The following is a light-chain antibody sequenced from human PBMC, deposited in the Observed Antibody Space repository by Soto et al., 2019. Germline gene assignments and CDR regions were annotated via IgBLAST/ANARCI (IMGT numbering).Light chain of an antibody. Sequence: QSALTQPRSVSGSPGQSVTISCTGTSSDVGAYNYVSWYQQEPGKAPKLMIYDVIKRPSGVPDRFSGSKSDNAASLTVSGPRAEDEVIYFCSSFAATYPYVFETGTKAT. J-gene: IGLJ1*01. V-gene: IGLV2-11*01. CDR2: DVI. CDR1: SSDVGAYNY. CDR3: SSFAATYPYV.